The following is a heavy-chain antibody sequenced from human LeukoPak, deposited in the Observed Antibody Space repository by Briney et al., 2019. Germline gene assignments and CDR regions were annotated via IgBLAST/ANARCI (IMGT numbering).Heavy chain of an antibody. D-gene: IGHD6-19*01. CDR3: ATSIAVAVEYYFDY. CDR2: IYTSGST. V-gene: IGHV4-4*07. CDR1: GGSISSYY. J-gene: IGHJ4*02. Sequence: SETLSLTCTVSGGSISSYYWSWIRQPAGKGLEWIGRIYTSGSTNYNPSLKSRVTISVDTSKNQFSLKLTSVTAADTAVYYCATSIAVAVEYYFDYWGQGTLVTVSS.